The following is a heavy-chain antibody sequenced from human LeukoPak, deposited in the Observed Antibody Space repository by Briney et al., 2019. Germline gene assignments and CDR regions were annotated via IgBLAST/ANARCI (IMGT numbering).Heavy chain of an antibody. CDR3: ARAVGATHFDY. CDR2: IKQDGSEK. V-gene: IGHV3-7*04. D-gene: IGHD1-26*01. CDR1: GLTFSSYW. J-gene: IGHJ4*02. Sequence: GGSLRLSCAASGLTFSSYWMSWVRPAPGKGLEWVANIKQDGSEKFYVDSVKGRFTISRDNDKNSLCLQMNSLRAEDTAVYYCARAVGATHFDYWGQGILVTVSS.